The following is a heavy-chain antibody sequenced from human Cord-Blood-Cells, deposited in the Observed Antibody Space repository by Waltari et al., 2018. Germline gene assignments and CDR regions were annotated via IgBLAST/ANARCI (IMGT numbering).Heavy chain of an antibody. D-gene: IGHD5-12*01. Sequence: QVQLQESGPGLVKPSETLSLTCADLGYSLSSGYSWGWIGQPPGKGLEWIGSIYHSGSTYYNPSLKSRVTISVDTSKNQFSLKLSSVTAADTAVYYCARDREWLPWGPFDYWGQGTLVTVSS. J-gene: IGHJ4*02. V-gene: IGHV4-38-2*02. CDR3: ARDREWLPWGPFDY. CDR2: IYHSGST. CDR1: GYSLSSGYS.